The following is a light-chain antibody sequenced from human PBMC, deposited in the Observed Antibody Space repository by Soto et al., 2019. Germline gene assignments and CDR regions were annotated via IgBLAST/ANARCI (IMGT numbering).Light chain of an antibody. J-gene: IGKJ3*01. Sequence: EIVLTQSPGTLSLSPGERATLSCRASQTVNNNYLTWYQQTPGQAPRLLIYGASSRATGIPDKFSGSGSGTDFTLIISRLEPEDFAVYYCQQYGTSPFTFGPGTKVDIK. CDR3: QQYGTSPFT. CDR2: GAS. V-gene: IGKV3-20*01. CDR1: QTVNNNY.